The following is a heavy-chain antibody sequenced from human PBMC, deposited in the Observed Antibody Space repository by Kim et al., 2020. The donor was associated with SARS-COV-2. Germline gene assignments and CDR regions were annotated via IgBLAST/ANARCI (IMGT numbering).Heavy chain of an antibody. CDR1: GFNLDYQA. CDR2: IRSRANGGAT. V-gene: IGHV3-49*04. J-gene: IGHJ6*03. D-gene: IGHD3-16*01. Sequence: GGSLRLSCTASGFNLDYQAMTWVRQAPGKGLEWVGSIRSRANGGATEYAAAVRDRFIISRDDSKGIAYLQMNNLKTDDTAVYFCAKVGGAREPYYYFMDVWGRGTTGTVSS. CDR3: AKVGGAREPYYYFMDV.